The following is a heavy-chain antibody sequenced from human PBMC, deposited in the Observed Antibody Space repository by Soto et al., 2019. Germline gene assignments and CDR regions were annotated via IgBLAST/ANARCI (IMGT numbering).Heavy chain of an antibody. V-gene: IGHV4-39*01. CDR1: GGSISSSSYY. J-gene: IGHJ6*03. D-gene: IGHD2-2*01. CDR2: IYYSGST. Sequence: SETLSLTCTVSGGSISSSSYYWGWIRQPPGKGLEWIGSIYYSGSTYYNPSLKSRVTISVDTSKNQFSLKLSSVTAADTAVYYCASLPIVVVPPYYYYYYMDVWGKGTTVTVSS. CDR3: ASLPIVVVPPYYYYYYMDV.